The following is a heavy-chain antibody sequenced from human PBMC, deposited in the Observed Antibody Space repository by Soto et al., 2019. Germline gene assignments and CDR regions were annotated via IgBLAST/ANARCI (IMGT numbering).Heavy chain of an antibody. J-gene: IGHJ3*02. CDR1: GFTFSSYE. D-gene: IGHD6-13*01. CDR3: ARVAAAGRDAFDI. CDR2: ISSSGSTI. Sequence: GGSLRLSCAASGFTFSSYEMNWVRQAPGQGLEWVSYISSSGSTIYYADSVKGRFTISRDNAKNSLYLQMNSLRAEDTAVYYCARVAAAGRDAFDIWGQGTMVTV. V-gene: IGHV3-48*03.